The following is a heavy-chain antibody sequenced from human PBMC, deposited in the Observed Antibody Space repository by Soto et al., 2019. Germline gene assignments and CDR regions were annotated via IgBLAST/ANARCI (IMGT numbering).Heavy chain of an antibody. Sequence: GSSVKVSCKASGGTFSSYAISWVRQAPGQGLEWMGGIIPIFGTANYAQKFQGRVTITADKSTSTAYMELSSLRSEDTAVYYCARRGIASGPPKVFDIWGQGTMVTVSS. CDR2: IIPIFGTA. V-gene: IGHV1-69*06. CDR3: ARRGIASGPPKVFDI. CDR1: GGTFSSYA. D-gene: IGHD6-13*01. J-gene: IGHJ3*02.